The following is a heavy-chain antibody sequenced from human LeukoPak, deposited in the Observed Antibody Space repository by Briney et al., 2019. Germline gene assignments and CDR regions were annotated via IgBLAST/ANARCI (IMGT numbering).Heavy chain of an antibody. CDR2: ISHDAKST. J-gene: IGHJ4*02. D-gene: IGHD3-3*01. CDR3: ARLREIPVFGVVTKSTSYFDY. V-gene: IGHV3-30*03. Sequence: GGSLRLSCATSGFTFSSYGMHWVRQVPGKGLEWVTVISHDAKSTYHVDFVKGRFTISRDNSKNTLYLQMNSLRAEDTAVYYCARLREIPVFGVVTKSTSYFDYWGQGTLVTVSS. CDR1: GFTFSSYG.